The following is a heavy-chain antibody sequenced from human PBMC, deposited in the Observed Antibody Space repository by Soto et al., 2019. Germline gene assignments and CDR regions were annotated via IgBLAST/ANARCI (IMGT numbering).Heavy chain of an antibody. CDR1: GFTFSSYA. D-gene: IGHD2-2*02. Sequence: VHLLESGGGLVQPGGSLRLSCAASGFTFSSYAMSWVRQAPGKGLAWVSGITASGGSTSYADSVKGRFTISRDNSKNTLYRQMNSLRAEDTAVYYCAHPQGIVLVPAAIWYWGQGTLVTVSS. V-gene: IGHV3-23*01. CDR3: AHPQGIVLVPAAIWY. J-gene: IGHJ4*02. CDR2: ITASGGST.